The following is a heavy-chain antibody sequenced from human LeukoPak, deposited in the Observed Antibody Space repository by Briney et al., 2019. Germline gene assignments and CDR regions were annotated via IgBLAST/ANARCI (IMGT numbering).Heavy chain of an antibody. D-gene: IGHD1-26*01. CDR3: ARGGATGRYYYYYGMDV. CDR1: GGTLRTYG. V-gene: IGHV1-18*01. Sequence: ASVKVSCKSSGGTLRTYGITWVRQAPGQGLEWMGWISAYNGNTNYAQKLQGRVTMTTDTSTSTAYMELRSLRSDDTAVYCCARGGATGRYYYYYGMDVWGQGTTVTVSS. CDR2: ISAYNGNT. J-gene: IGHJ6*02.